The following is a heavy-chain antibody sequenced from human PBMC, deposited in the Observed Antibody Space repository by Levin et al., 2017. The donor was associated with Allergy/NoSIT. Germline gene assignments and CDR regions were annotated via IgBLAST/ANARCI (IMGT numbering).Heavy chain of an antibody. Sequence: SETLSLTCTVSGFFVSTGTFHWSCIRQPPGKAREWLGHIHYSGTTKYNPSLKSRVIISMDTSRNQFFRKLSSVTAEDAAVYYCSRDKVVLSAGEYYYYAMDVWGQGTTVTVSS. CDR1: GFFVSTGTFH. V-gene: IGHV4-61*01. CDR2: IHYSGTT. CDR3: SRDKVVLSAGEYYYYAMDV. D-gene: IGHD2-2*01. J-gene: IGHJ6*02.